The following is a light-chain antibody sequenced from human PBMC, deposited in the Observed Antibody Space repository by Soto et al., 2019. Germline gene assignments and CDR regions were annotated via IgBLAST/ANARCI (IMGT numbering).Light chain of an antibody. V-gene: IGKV3-15*01. Sequence: IVLTQSPATLSVSLGERATLSCRASHNVDINLAWYQQRPGQAPRLLVYGASTRATDIPARFSGSGSETEFTLTISSLQSEDFAIYYCQQYFNWGTFGQGTKVDIK. CDR1: HNVDIN. CDR2: GAS. J-gene: IGKJ1*01. CDR3: QQYFNWGT.